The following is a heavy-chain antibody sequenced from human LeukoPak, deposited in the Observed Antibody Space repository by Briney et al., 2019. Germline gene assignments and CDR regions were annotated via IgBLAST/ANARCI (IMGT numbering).Heavy chain of an antibody. CDR1: GFTFSSYA. V-gene: IGHV3-30-3*01. D-gene: IGHD2-15*01. J-gene: IGHJ6*02. CDR3: ARDLVVAGSDGMDV. Sequence: PGGSLRLSCAASGFTFSSYAMHWVRQAPGKGLEWVAVISYDGSNQYYADSVKGRFSISRDNSKNTLYLQMNSRRAEDTAVYYCARDLVVAGSDGMDVWGQGTTVTVS. CDR2: ISYDGSNQ.